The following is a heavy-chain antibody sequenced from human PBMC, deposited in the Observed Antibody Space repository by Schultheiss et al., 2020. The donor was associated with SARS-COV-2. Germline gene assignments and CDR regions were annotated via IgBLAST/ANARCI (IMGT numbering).Heavy chain of an antibody. CDR2: ISGGST. J-gene: IGHJ4*02. V-gene: IGHV3-38-3*01. D-gene: IGHD5-24*01. Sequence: GESLKISCAASGFTVSSNYMSWVRQAPGKGLEWVSSISGGSTYYADSRKGRFTISRDNSKNTLYLQMNSLRAEDTAVYYCARAQVARGWLQLGPSDYWGQGTLVTVSS. CDR1: GFTVSSNY. CDR3: ARAQVARGWLQLGPSDY.